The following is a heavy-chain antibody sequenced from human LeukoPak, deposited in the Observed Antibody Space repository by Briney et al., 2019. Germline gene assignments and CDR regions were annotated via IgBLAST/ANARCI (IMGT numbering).Heavy chain of an antibody. D-gene: IGHD3-22*01. CDR2: IYYSGST. CDR1: GGSISSYY. Sequence: PSETLSLTCTVSGGSISSYYWSWIRQPPGKGLEWIGYIYYSGSTNYNPSLKSRVTILVGTSKNQFSLKLSSVTAADTAVYYCARRQAMYYYDSSGYNWFDPWGQGTLVTVSS. J-gene: IGHJ5*02. V-gene: IGHV4-59*12. CDR3: ARRQAMYYYDSSGYNWFDP.